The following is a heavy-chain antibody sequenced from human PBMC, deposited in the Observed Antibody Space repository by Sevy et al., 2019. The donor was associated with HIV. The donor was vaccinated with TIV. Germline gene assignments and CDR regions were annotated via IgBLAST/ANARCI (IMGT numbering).Heavy chain of an antibody. D-gene: IGHD2-15*01. CDR3: TTEGLYCSDAICHSEGFDY. CDR2: IKRKTDSGTT. J-gene: IGHJ4*02. CDR1: GITFSNTW. V-gene: IGHV3-15*01. Sequence: GGSLRLSCAASGITFSNTWMSWVRQAPGKGLEWLGRIKRKTDSGTTDYAAPVKGRFTISRDDSKNTLHLQMNGLKTEDTAVYYCTTEGLYCSDAICHSEGFDYWGQRTLVTVSS.